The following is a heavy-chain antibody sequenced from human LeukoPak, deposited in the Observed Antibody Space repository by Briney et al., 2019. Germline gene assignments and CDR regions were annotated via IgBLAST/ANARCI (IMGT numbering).Heavy chain of an antibody. D-gene: IGHD4-17*01. V-gene: IGHV3-33*01. CDR2: XXXGXXK. Sequence: XXXGXXKYYADSXXXRXTXXRDNSKXTLYLQMNRLRAEDTAVYYCAREAISVTTLQHFDYWGQGTLVTVSS. CDR3: AREAISVTTLQHFDY. J-gene: IGHJ4*02.